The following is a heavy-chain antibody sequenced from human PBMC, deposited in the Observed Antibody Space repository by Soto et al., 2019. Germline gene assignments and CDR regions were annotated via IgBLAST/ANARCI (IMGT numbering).Heavy chain of an antibody. V-gene: IGHV5-51*01. Sequence: PGESLKISCKGSGYSFTSYWIGWVRQMPGKGLEWIGIIYPGDSDTRYNPSFEGQVTISVDKSINTAHLQWSSLKASDTAIYYCARHGQECGGDCTVDYWGQGTLVTVSS. CDR3: ARHGQECGGDCTVDY. CDR2: IYPGDSDT. CDR1: GYSFTSYW. D-gene: IGHD2-21*02. J-gene: IGHJ4*02.